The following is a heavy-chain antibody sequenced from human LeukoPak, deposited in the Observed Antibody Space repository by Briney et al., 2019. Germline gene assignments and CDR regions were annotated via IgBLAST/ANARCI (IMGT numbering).Heavy chain of an antibody. Sequence: GGSLRLSCAASGFTFRTYAMSWVRQGPGKGLEWVSAISGGGGSTFYADSVRGRFTTSRDDSKNTLFLQMNSLRAEDTAVYYCAKEGIAVASFDYWGQGILVTVSS. D-gene: IGHD6-19*01. CDR3: AKEGIAVASFDY. J-gene: IGHJ4*02. CDR1: GFTFRTYA. V-gene: IGHV3-23*01. CDR2: ISGGGGST.